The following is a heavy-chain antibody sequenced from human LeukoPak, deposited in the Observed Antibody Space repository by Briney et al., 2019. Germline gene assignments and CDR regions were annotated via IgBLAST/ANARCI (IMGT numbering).Heavy chain of an antibody. V-gene: IGHV3-49*04. CDR3: FTADAFDI. CDR1: GFTFGDYA. CDR2: IRSKAYGGTT. J-gene: IGHJ3*02. Sequence: GGSLRLSCTASGFTFGDYAMSWVRQAPGKGLEWVGFIRSKAYGGTTEYAASVKGRFTISRDDSKSIAYLQMNSLKTEDTAVYYCFTADAFDIWGQGTMVTVSS.